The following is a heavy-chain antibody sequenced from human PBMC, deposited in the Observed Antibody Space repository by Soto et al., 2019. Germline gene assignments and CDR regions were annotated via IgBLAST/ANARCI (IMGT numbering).Heavy chain of an antibody. CDR1: GFTFSSYG. CDR3: RKVGYCSGGSCYSEDDAFDI. CDR2: ISYDGSNK. J-gene: IGHJ3*02. Sequence: QVQLVESGGGVVQPGRSLRLSCAASGFTFSSYGMHWVRQAPGKGLEWVAVISYDGSNKYYADSVKGRFTITRDNSKNTLYLQINSLRAEDTAVYYCRKVGYCSGGSCYSEDDAFDIWGQGTMVTVSS. V-gene: IGHV3-30*18. D-gene: IGHD2-15*01.